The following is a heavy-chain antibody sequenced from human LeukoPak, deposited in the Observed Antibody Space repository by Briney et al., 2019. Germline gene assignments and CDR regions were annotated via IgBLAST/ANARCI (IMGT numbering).Heavy chain of an antibody. J-gene: IGHJ4*02. D-gene: IGHD4-17*01. V-gene: IGHV3-20*04. CDR2: IHWNGGRT. CDR1: GFTFDNYG. Sequence: GSLRLSCAASGFTFDNYGINWVRQAPGKGLEWVSRIHWNGGRTGYADSVKGRFTISRDNSRNTLYLQMNSLRAEDTAVYYCAKVAHYGDFDYWGQGTLVTVSS. CDR3: AKVAHYGDFDY.